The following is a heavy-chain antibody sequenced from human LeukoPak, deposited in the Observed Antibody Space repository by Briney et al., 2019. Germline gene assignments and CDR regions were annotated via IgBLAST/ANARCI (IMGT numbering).Heavy chain of an antibody. Sequence: PGGSLRLSCAASGFTFSSYAMHWVRQAPGKGLEWVAVISYDGSNKYYADSVKGRFTISRDNSKNTLYLQMNSLRAEDTAVYYCASGSGIAVAGYFDYWGQGTLVSVSS. CDR1: GFTFSSYA. CDR2: ISYDGSNK. V-gene: IGHV3-30-3*01. J-gene: IGHJ4*02. D-gene: IGHD6-19*01. CDR3: ASGSGIAVAGYFDY.